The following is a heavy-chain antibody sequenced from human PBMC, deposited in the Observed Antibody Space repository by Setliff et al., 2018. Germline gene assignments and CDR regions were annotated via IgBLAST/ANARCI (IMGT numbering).Heavy chain of an antibody. V-gene: IGHV3-74*01. Sequence: GGSLRLSCGASGFTFSKYWMYWVRQVPGKGLVWVSRINGDGTITNYADSVQGRFTISRDNHKNTLYLQMNSLRVEDTAIYYCAKSPHDFWSGRVFFDYWGQGILVTVSS. J-gene: IGHJ4*01. D-gene: IGHD3-3*01. CDR3: AKSPHDFWSGRVFFDY. CDR2: INGDGTIT. CDR1: GFTFSKYW.